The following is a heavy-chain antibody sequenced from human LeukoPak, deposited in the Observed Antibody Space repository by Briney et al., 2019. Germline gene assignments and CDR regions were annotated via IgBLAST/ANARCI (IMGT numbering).Heavy chain of an antibody. J-gene: IGHJ4*02. V-gene: IGHV4-34*01. CDR1: GGSFSGYY. Sequence: PSETLSLTCAVYGGSFSGYYWSWIRQPPGKGLEWIGEINHSGSTNYNPSLKSRVTISVDTSKNQFSLKLSSVTAADTAVYYCARGAKYNWSQGTLVTVSS. CDR3: ARGAKYN. D-gene: IGHD6-6*01. CDR2: INHSGST.